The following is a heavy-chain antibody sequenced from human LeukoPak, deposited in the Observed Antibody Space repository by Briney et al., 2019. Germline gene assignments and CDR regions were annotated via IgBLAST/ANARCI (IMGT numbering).Heavy chain of an antibody. J-gene: IGHJ6*04. CDR3: AKDPSPLYCSSTSCSPYGMDV. Sequence: RSLRLSCAASGFTFSSYAMHWVRQAPGKGLEWVAVISYDGSNKYYADSVKGRFTISRDNSKSTLYLQMNSLRAEDTAVYYCAKDPSPLYCSSTSCSPYGMDVWGKGTTVTVSS. CDR1: GFTFSSYA. D-gene: IGHD2-2*01. CDR2: ISYDGSNK. V-gene: IGHV3-30*18.